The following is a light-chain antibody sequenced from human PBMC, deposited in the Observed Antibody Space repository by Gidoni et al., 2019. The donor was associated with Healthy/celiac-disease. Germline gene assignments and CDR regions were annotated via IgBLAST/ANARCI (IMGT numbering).Light chain of an antibody. CDR3: QQYYSTPRLT. J-gene: IGKJ4*01. V-gene: IGKV4-1*01. CDR2: WAS. Sequence: DIVMTPSPDSLAVSLGARATINCKSSQSVLYSSNNKNYLAWYQQKPGQPPKLLIYWASTRESGVPDRFSGSGSGTDFTLTISSLQAEDVAVYYCQQYYSTPRLTFGGGTKVEIK. CDR1: QSVLYSSNNKNY.